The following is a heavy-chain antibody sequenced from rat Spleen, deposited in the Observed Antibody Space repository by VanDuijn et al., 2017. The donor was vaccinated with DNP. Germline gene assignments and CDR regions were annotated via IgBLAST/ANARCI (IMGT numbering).Heavy chain of an antibody. CDR1: GFPFSNYY. Sequence: EVQLVESGGGLVQPGRSLNLSCAASGFPFSNYYMAWVRQTPEKGLEWVATISPSGSTTYYPDSVKGRFTISRDNAENTVYLQMNSLRSEDTATYYCAKDRDGGYAMDAWGQGTSVTVSS. CDR2: ISPSGSTT. CDR3: AKDRDGGYAMDA. J-gene: IGHJ4*01. D-gene: IGHD1-11*01. V-gene: IGHV5-25*01.